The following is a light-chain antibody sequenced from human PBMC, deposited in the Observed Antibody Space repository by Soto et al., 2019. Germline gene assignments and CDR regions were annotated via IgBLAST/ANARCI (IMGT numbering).Light chain of an antibody. CDR1: QSITTSQ. Sequence: IGLTQSPGTLSLSPGERATLFCRVSQSITTSQLARYQQKPRHAPRVLIFGASNRATGIPDRFSGSGSGTDFTLTISRLEPEDFAIYYCQQYASSPRPFGRGTTVEIK. V-gene: IGKV3-20*01. J-gene: IGKJ1*01. CDR2: GAS. CDR3: QQYASSPRP.